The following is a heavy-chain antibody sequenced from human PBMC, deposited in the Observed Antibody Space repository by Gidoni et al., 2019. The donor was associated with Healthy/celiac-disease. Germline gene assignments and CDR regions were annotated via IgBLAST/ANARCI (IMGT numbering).Heavy chain of an antibody. CDR3: ARGDEAYCDGDCYQYFDY. CDR1: RYSFTSYW. D-gene: IGHD2-21*02. J-gene: IGHJ4*02. CDR2: IYPGDSDT. Sequence: EVQLVQSGAEVKKPGESLKISCTGSRYSFTSYWIARVRQMPGKGLEWMGSIYPGDSDTRYGPSFQGQVTISADKSIHTAYMQWSSLKASDTAMYYCARGDEAYCDGDCYQYFDYWGQGTLVTVSS. V-gene: IGHV5-51*01.